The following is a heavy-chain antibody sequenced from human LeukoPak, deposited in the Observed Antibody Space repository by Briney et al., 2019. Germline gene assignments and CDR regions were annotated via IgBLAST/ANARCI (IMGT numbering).Heavy chain of an antibody. D-gene: IGHD3-10*01. Sequence: SGPTLVHPTQPLTLTCTFSGFSLSTSGVGAGWIRQPPGKALEWLALIYWDDDKRYTPSLKSRLTITQDTSKNQVVLTNTNMDPVDKATYYCGHITMVRGGINPGAFDIWGQGTMVTVSS. CDR1: GFSLSTSGVG. V-gene: IGHV2-5*02. J-gene: IGHJ3*02. CDR3: GHITMVRGGINPGAFDI. CDR2: IYWDDDK.